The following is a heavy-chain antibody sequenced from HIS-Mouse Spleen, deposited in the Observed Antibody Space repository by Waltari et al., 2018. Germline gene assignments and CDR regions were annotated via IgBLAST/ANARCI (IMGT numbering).Heavy chain of an antibody. D-gene: IGHD2-21*02. J-gene: IGHJ5*02. Sequence: QLQLQESGPGLVKPSETLSLTCTVSGGSISSSSYYWGWIRQPPGRGLEWIGSIYYSGSTSYNHSLTSRVTISVDTSKNQFSLKLSSVTAADTAVYYCARKRTASGWFDPWGQGTLVTVSS. CDR3: ARKRTASGWFDP. CDR1: GGSISSSSYY. V-gene: IGHV4-39*01. CDR2: IYYSGST.